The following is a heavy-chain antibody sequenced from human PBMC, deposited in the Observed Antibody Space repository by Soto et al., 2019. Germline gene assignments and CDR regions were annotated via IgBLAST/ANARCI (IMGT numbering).Heavy chain of an antibody. J-gene: IGHJ4*02. CDR1: GGTFSSYA. D-gene: IGHD2-2*01. V-gene: IGHV1-69*01. Sequence: QVQLVQSGAEVKKPGSSVKGSCKASGGTFSSYAISWVRQAPGHGLEWMGGIIPIFGTANYAQKFQGRVTITADESTSTAYMELSSLRSEYTAVYYCARGGCSSTSCRDDSSGYQTFDYWGQGTLVTVSS. CDR3: ARGGCSSTSCRDDSSGYQTFDY. CDR2: IIPIFGTA.